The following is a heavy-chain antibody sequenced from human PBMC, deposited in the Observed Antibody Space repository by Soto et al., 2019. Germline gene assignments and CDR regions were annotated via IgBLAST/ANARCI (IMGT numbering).Heavy chain of an antibody. CDR2: INHSGRT. D-gene: IGHD6-13*01. J-gene: IGHJ4*02. V-gene: IGHV4-34*01. CDR1: GGSFSGYY. CDR3: ATKEGTSWSFDH. Sequence: QVRLQQWGAGLLKPSETLSLTCAVYGGSFSGYYFSWIRHPPGRGLEWIGEINHSGRTNYNPSLKSRVTLSIDTTKNQFSLKLTSVTVADTALYYCATKEGTSWSFDHWGQGTLVTVSS.